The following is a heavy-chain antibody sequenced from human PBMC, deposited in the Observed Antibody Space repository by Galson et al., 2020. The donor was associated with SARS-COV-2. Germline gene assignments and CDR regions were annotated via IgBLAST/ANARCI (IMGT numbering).Heavy chain of an antibody. CDR3: AAGYYGSGSYYN. J-gene: IGHJ4*02. CDR2: INPNSGGT. Sequence: ASVKVSCKASGYTFTTYYMHWVRQAPGEGLEWMGRINPNSGGTNYAQKFQGRVTMTRDTSISTAYMEMSRLRSDDTAVFYCAAGYYGSGSYYNWGQGTLVTVSS. CDR1: GYTFTTYY. V-gene: IGHV1-2*06. D-gene: IGHD3-10*01.